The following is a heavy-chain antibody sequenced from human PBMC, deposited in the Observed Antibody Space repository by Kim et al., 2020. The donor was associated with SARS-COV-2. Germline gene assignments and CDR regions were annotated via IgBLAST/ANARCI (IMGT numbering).Heavy chain of an antibody. Sequence: FQGRVTMTRDTSTSTVYMELSSLRSEDTAVYYCARDSALVWFGELLGIDYWGQGTLVTVSS. J-gene: IGHJ4*02. D-gene: IGHD3-10*01. V-gene: IGHV1-46*01. CDR3: ARDSALVWFGELLGIDY.